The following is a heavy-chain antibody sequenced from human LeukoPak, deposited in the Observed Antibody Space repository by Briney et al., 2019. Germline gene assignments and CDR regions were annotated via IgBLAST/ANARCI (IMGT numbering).Heavy chain of an antibody. D-gene: IGHD3-22*01. CDR1: GYTFTGYF. Sequence: ASVKVSCKASGYTFTGYFMHWVRQAPGQGLEWMGRINPNSGGTNYAQKFQGRVTMTRDTSISTAYMELSRLRSDDTSVYYCARESYCYDSSGYVDYWGQGTLVTVSS. V-gene: IGHV1-2*06. J-gene: IGHJ4*02. CDR2: INPNSGGT. CDR3: ARESYCYDSSGYVDY.